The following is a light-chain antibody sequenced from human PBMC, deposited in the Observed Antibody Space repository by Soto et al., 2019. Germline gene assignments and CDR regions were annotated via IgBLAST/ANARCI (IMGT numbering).Light chain of an antibody. Sequence: QSVLTQPPSASGTPGQRAPISCPAGNSNFESNTGNWYQHPPGTAPQLLFLSNNQRPSGVPARFSGSKSGTSASLAISGLQSGDEGDYYCAAWDDSLNGFYVFGTGTKLTVL. CDR3: AAWDDSLNGFYV. V-gene: IGLV1-44*01. J-gene: IGLJ1*01. CDR2: SNN. CDR1: NSNFESNT.